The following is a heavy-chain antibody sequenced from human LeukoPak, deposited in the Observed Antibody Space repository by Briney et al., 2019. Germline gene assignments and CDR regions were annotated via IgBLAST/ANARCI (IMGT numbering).Heavy chain of an antibody. CDR3: VTHYKWDLLVHAFDF. Sequence: PGGSLRLSCAVSGIPFSKYGMHWVRQAPGKGLERVATIWHDGSPKMYADSAKGRFTISRDDSKNMLYLQMNSLRVEDTAEYYCVTHYKWDLLVHAFDFWGQGTRVTVSP. V-gene: IGHV3-33*01. J-gene: IGHJ3*01. D-gene: IGHD1-26*01. CDR2: IWHDGSPK. CDR1: GIPFSKYG.